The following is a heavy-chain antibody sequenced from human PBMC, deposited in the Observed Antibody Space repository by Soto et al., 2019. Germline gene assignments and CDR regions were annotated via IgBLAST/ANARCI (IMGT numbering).Heavy chain of an antibody. CDR1: GFTFSGYW. Sequence: GGSLRLSCEASGFTFSGYWMSWVRQAPGKGLEWVADIKHDGSVQYSVDSVKGRFTISRDNAKKLLYLQMNGLRPEDTALYYCARAPYNTGWYGFDLWGKRTPGTVSS. CDR2: IKHDGSVQ. CDR3: ARAPYNTGWYGFDL. V-gene: IGHV3-7*03. D-gene: IGHD6-19*01. J-gene: IGHJ4*02.